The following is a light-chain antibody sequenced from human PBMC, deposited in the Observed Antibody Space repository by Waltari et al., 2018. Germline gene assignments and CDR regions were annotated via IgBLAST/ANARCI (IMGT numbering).Light chain of an antibody. CDR2: LNTDGGH. J-gene: IGLJ2*01. Sequence: LVLPQPPSASASLGASVKLTCTLSSGHSSFVIAWHQQQPGKGPRYLMTLNTDGGHTKGDGIPDRFSGSTSGAERYLTIASLQSEDEADYFCQTWGTGIVVFGGGTKLTVL. V-gene: IGLV4-69*01. CDR1: SGHSSFV. CDR3: QTWGTGIVV.